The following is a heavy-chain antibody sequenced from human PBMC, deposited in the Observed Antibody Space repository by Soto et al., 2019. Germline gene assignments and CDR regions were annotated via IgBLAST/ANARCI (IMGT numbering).Heavy chain of an antibody. V-gene: IGHV4-34*01. Sequence: SETLSLTCAVVGDSLRGQSWNWIRQSPGKGLEWIGELDQSGGTNYNPSLKSRAIISDDTSKNQFSLTLTSVTAADTAVYYCAREDSNGWSGESLDVWGQGTTVTVSS. CDR1: GDSLRGQS. J-gene: IGHJ6*02. D-gene: IGHD6-19*01. CDR2: LDQSGGT. CDR3: AREDSNGWSGESLDV.